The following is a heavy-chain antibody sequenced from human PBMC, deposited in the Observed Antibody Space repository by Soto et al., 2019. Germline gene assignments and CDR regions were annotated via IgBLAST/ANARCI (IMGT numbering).Heavy chain of an antibody. CDR3: ARGIGYCSSINCYSSRRLRFDS. CDR2: VNHSGTT. J-gene: IGHJ4*02. Sequence: QVQLQQWGAGLLKPSETLSLTCAVYGGSFSGYYWTWIRQSPEKGLEWIGEVNHSGTTYYNPSLKTRVTTSVHTPKNQFSLKMSSVTAADPAVYYCARGIGYCSSINCYSSRRLRFDSWGQGTLVTVSS. CDR1: GGSFSGYY. V-gene: IGHV4-34*01. D-gene: IGHD2-2*01.